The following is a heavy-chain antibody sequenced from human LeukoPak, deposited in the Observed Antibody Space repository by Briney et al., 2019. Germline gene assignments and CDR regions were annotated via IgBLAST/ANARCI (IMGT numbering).Heavy chain of an antibody. V-gene: IGHV3-23*01. CDR3: AKKGGWPFDY. D-gene: IGHD6-19*01. CDR2: ISGSGGST. Sequence: HPGGSLRLSCAASGFTFSSYAMSWVRQAPGKGLEWVSAISGSGGSTYYADSVKGRFTISRDNSKNTLYQMNSLRAEDTAVYYCAKKGGWPFDYWGQGTLVTVSS. CDR1: GFTFSSYA. J-gene: IGHJ4*02.